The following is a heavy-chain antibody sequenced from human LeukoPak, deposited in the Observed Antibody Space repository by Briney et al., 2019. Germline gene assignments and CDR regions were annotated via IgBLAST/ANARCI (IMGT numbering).Heavy chain of an antibody. Sequence: GGSLRLSCAASGFTFSSYSMNWVRQAPGRGLEWVSSISSSSSYIYYADSVKGRFTISRDNAKNSLYLQMNSLRAEDTAVYYCARDLKQQQQLVRGNYYYGMDIWGQGTTVTVSS. D-gene: IGHD6-13*01. CDR2: ISSSSSYI. CDR1: GFTFSSYS. J-gene: IGHJ6*02. V-gene: IGHV3-21*01. CDR3: ARDLKQQQQLVRGNYYYGMDI.